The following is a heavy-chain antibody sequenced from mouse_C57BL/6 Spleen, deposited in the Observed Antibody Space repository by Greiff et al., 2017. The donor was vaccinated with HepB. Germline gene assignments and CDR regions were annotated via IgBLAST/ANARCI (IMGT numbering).Heavy chain of an antibody. Sequence: EVKLMESGGGLVQPGGSLKLSCAASGFTFSDYGMAWVRQAPRKGPEWVAFISNLAYSIYYADTVTGRFTISRENAKNTLYLEMSSLRSEDTAMYYCARTRSNNAMDYWGQGTSVTVSS. J-gene: IGHJ4*01. CDR1: GFTFSDYG. D-gene: IGHD2-5*01. CDR2: ISNLAYSI. V-gene: IGHV5-15*01. CDR3: ARTRSNNAMDY.